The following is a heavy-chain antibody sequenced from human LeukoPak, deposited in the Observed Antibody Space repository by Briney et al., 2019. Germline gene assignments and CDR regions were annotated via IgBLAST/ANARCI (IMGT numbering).Heavy chain of an antibody. D-gene: IGHD1-26*01. CDR2: INPNSGGT. CDR3: ARARGGYLQPTNWFDP. J-gene: IGHJ5*02. Sequence: ASVTVSCKASGYTFTGYYMHWVRQAPGQGLEWMGRINPNSGGTNYAQKFQGRVTMTRDTSISTAYMELSRLRSDDTAVYYCARARGGYLQPTNWFDPWGQGTLVTVSS. V-gene: IGHV1-2*06. CDR1: GYTFTGYY.